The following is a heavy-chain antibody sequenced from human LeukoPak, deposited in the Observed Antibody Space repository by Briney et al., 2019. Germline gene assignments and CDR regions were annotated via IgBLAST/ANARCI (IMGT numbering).Heavy chain of an antibody. J-gene: IGHJ2*01. Sequence: PGGSLRLSCEASGFTFESYGMSWVRQVPGKGLEWVSATTRKADRTDYADAVQGRFTIYRDNAQNSVYLQMNSLRVEDTAFYYCVRAGWSHHWFFNLWGRGTLVTVSS. D-gene: IGHD2-15*01. CDR3: VRAGWSHHWFFNL. CDR2: TTRKADRT. V-gene: IGHV3-20*04. CDR1: GFTFESYG.